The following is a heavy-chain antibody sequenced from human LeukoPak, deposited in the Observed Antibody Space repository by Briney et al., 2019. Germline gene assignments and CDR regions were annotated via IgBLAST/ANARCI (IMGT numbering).Heavy chain of an antibody. CDR2: IYYSGSI. J-gene: IGHJ4*02. V-gene: IGHV4-39*01. Sequence: SETLSLTCTVSGGSISSSSYYWGWIRQPPGKGLEWIGSIYYSGSIYYNPSLKSRVTISVDTSKNQFSLKLSSVTAADTAVYYCAGTYCSGGSCHDPFDYWGQGTLVTVSS. CDR1: GGSISSSSYY. D-gene: IGHD2-15*01. CDR3: AGTYCSGGSCHDPFDY.